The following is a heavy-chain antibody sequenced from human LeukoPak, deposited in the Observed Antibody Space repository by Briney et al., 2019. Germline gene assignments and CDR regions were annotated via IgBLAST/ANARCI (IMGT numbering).Heavy chain of an antibody. D-gene: IGHD3-22*01. CDR3: ARPDYDSSGYYYYYYGMDV. J-gene: IGHJ6*02. V-gene: IGHV1-69*13. Sequence: SVKVSCKASGGTFSSYAISWVRQAPGQGLEWMGGIIPIFGTANYAQKFQGRVTITADESTSTAYMELSSLRSEDTAVYYCARPDYDSSGYYYYYYGMDVWGQGTTVTVSS. CDR1: GGTFSSYA. CDR2: IIPIFGTA.